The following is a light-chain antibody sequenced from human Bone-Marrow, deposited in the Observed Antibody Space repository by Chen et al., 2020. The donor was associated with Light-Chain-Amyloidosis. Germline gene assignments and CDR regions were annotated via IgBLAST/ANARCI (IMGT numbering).Light chain of an antibody. CDR3: QVWDRSSDRPV. J-gene: IGLJ3*02. CDR2: DDS. CDR1: NIGSTS. Sequence: SYVLTQPSPVSVAPGQTATIACGGNNIGSTSVHWYQQTPGQAPLLVVYDDSDRPSGIPERLSGSNSRNTATLTISRVEAGDEADDYCQVWDRSSDRPVFGGGTKLPVL. V-gene: IGLV3-21*02.